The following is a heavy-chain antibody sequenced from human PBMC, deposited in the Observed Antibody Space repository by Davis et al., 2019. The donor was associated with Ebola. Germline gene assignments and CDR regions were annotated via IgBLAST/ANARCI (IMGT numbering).Heavy chain of an antibody. CDR3: ARDMGMVRGYYFDY. V-gene: IGHV4-59*01. J-gene: IGHJ4*02. CDR1: GGSISSYY. Sequence: SETLSLTCTVSGGSISSYYWSWIRQPPGKGLEWIGYIYYSGSTNYNPSLKSRVTISVETSKNQFSLKLSSVTAADTAVYYCARDMGMVRGYYFDYWGQGTLVTVSS. D-gene: IGHD3-10*01. CDR2: IYYSGST.